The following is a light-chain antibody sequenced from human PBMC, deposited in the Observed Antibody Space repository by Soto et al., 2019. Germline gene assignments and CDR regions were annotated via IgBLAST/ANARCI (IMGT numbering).Light chain of an antibody. CDR3: QQLYTLPFT. J-gene: IGKJ5*01. V-gene: IGKV1-9*01. Sequence: DVQLSKDPSILSASIGDRVTITCRASHDIITFLAWYQQKPGKAPKLLIYEASTLQSGVPSRFSGSGSGTEFTLTISGLLPEDFAAYHCQQLYTLPFTFGQGTRLEIK. CDR2: EAS. CDR1: HDIITF.